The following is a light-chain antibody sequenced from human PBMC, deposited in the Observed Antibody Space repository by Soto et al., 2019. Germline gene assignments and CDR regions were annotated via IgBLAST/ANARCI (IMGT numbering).Light chain of an antibody. Sequence: RLMTQSPATLSASPGERVTLSCRASQSVASSVAWYQQKPGQAPRLILYGASTRATGFPARFSGSGSGTEFTLTISSLQSEDFAVYLCQQYHYWPITFGQGTRLEIK. CDR2: GAS. CDR1: QSVASS. CDR3: QQYHYWPIT. V-gene: IGKV3-15*01. J-gene: IGKJ5*01.